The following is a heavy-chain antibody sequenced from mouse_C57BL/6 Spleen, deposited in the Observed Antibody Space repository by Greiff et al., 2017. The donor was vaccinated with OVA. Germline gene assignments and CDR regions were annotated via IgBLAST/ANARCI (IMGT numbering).Heavy chain of an antibody. Sequence: VQLQQPGAELVKPGASVKMSCKASGYTFTSYWITWVKQRPGQGLEWIGDIYPGSGSTNYNEKFKSKATLTVETASSTAYRKLSSRQTEDSSVSYCARIYGSSYYAMDYWGQGTSVTVSS. CDR2: IYPGSGST. V-gene: IGHV1-55*01. D-gene: IGHD1-1*01. CDR1: GYTFTSYW. J-gene: IGHJ4*01. CDR3: ARIYGSSYYAMDY.